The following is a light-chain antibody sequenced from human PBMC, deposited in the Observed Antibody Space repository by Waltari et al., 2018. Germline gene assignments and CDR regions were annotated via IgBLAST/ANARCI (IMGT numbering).Light chain of an antibody. CDR1: QNLLYTSNNKNS. J-gene: IGKJ1*01. CDR3: QQYYSIPWT. V-gene: IGKV4-1*01. CDR2: WAS. Sequence: DIVMTQSPDSLAVSLGERATLNCKSSQNLLYTSNNKNSLAWYQQKPGQPPKLLISWASTRQSGVPDRFGGSGSGTDFTLTISSLQAEDVALYYCQQYYSIPWTFGQGTKVEIK.